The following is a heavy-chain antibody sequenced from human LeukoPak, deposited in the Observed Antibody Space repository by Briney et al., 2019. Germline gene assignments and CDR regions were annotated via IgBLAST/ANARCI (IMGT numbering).Heavy chain of an antibody. Sequence: GGSLRLSCAASGFTFSSYAMHWVRQAPGKGLEWVAVISYDGSNKYYADSVKGRFTISRDNYKNTLYLQMNSLRAEDTAVYYCARDTSSSWYDWYFDLWGRGTLVTVSS. CDR1: GFTFSSYA. V-gene: IGHV3-30-3*01. D-gene: IGHD6-13*01. CDR2: ISYDGSNK. CDR3: ARDTSSSWYDWYFDL. J-gene: IGHJ2*01.